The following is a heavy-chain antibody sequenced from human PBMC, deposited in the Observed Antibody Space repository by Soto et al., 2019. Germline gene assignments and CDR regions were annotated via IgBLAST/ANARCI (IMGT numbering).Heavy chain of an antibody. CDR2: VSPTGDTV. CDR3: LKDAPNGSIDD. V-gene: IGHV3-9*01. Sequence: VQVVASGGGLVQPGRSLRLSCAGSGFRFEQYVMHWVRQAPGKGLECVSTVSPTGDTVAYADSVEGRFTVSRDNAKNSLYLQMNRLKGDDTAFYYCLKDAPNGSIDDWGQGTRVTVSS. CDR1: GFRFEQYV. J-gene: IGHJ4*02. D-gene: IGHD3-10*01.